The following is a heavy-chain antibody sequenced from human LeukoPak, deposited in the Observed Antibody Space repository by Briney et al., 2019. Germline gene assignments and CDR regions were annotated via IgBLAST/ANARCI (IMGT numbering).Heavy chain of an antibody. J-gene: IGHJ6*02. CDR1: GYTFTSYG. CDR2: ISAYNGNT. V-gene: IGHV1-18*01. Sequence: ASVKVSCKASGYTFTSYGISWVRQAPGQGLEWTGWISAYNGNTNYAQKLQGRVTMTTDTSTSTAYMELRSLRSDDTAVYYCAREKRTGYSYGFMHYYYYGMDVWGQGTTVTVSS. CDR3: AREKRTGYSYGFMHYYYYGMDV. D-gene: IGHD5-18*01.